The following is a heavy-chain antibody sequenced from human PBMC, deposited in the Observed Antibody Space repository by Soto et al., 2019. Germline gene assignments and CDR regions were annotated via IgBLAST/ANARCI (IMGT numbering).Heavy chain of an antibody. V-gene: IGHV4-31*03. J-gene: IGHJ6*02. CDR2: TYYSGST. CDR1: GGSISSGGYY. CDR3: ARDSRVAHRAGKWFGNYGMDV. D-gene: IGHD3-10*01. Sequence: QVQLQESGPGLVKPSQTLSLTCTVSGGSISSGGYYWSWIRQHPGKGLEWIGYTYYSGSTYYNPSYKSRVTISVDRSKNQCSLKLRSVTAAETAVYYCARDSRVAHRAGKWFGNYGMDVWGQGTTVTVSS.